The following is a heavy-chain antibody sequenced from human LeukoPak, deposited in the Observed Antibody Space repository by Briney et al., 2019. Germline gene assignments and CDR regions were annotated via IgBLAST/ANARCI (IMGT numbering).Heavy chain of an antibody. D-gene: IGHD4-11*01. CDR2: ISSTGTYI. CDR3: ARDLDYSTGFDY. CDR1: GFTFSSSTFGSYT. J-gene: IGHJ4*02. Sequence: GGSLRLSCATSGFTFSSSTFGSYTMNWVRQAPGKGLEWVSSISSTGTYIYYTDSVKGRFTISRDIANSLLYLQMNSLRGDDTAVYYCARDLDYSTGFDYWGQGTLVTVSS. V-gene: IGHV3-21*01.